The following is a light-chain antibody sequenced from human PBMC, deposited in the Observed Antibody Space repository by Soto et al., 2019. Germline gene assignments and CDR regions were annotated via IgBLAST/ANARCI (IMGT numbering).Light chain of an antibody. CDR1: QSVLYSSDNKNF. J-gene: IGKJ2*01. Sequence: DIVMTQSPDSLAVSLGERATINCKSSQSVLYSSDNKNFLAWYQQKSGQPPKLLIYWASTRESGAPDRFSGGGSGTDFTLTISSLQAEDVAVYYCQQYYSTPYTFGQGTKLEIK. CDR2: WAS. V-gene: IGKV4-1*01. CDR3: QQYYSTPYT.